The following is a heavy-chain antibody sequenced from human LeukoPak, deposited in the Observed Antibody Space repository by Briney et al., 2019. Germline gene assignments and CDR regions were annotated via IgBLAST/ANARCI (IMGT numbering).Heavy chain of an antibody. Sequence: SETLSLTCTVSGGSISSYYWSWIRQPAGKGLEWIGRIYTSGSTNYNPSLKSRVTMSVDTSKNQFSLKLSSVTAADTAVYYCARIIIVGPTRWFDPWGQGTLVTVSS. CDR1: GGSISSYY. D-gene: IGHD1-26*01. J-gene: IGHJ5*02. CDR2: IYTSGST. CDR3: ARIIIVGPTRWFDP. V-gene: IGHV4-4*07.